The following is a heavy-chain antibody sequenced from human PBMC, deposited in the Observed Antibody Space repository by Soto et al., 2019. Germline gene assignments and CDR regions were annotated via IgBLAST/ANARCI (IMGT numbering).Heavy chain of an antibody. Sequence: GGSLRLSCAASGFTFSNYAISWVRQAPGKGLEWVSIISGSGDTPYYADSVKGRFTISRDNSRNTLYLQMNSLRAGDSAKYYCSKEGTSRLYYFVYWGPGTLVTVSS. CDR3: SKEGTSRLYYFVY. V-gene: IGHV3-23*01. CDR1: GFTFSNYA. D-gene: IGHD2-2*01. J-gene: IGHJ4*02. CDR2: ISGSGDTP.